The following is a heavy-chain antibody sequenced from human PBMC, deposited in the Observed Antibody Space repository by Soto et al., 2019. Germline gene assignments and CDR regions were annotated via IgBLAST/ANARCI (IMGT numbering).Heavy chain of an antibody. CDR2: INSGGGTK. J-gene: IGHJ4*02. D-gene: IGHD2-21*01. CDR1: GFTFSHYG. Sequence: EVQLVESGGGLVQPGGSLRLSCAASGFTFSHYGMNWARQAPGRGLEWVTHINSGGGTKSYSDSVKGRFTISRDDAKNTPYLQMNSLRAYDTAIYYCARDPEGINDFDYWGQGTLVTVSS. CDR3: ARDPEGINDFDY. V-gene: IGHV3-48*03.